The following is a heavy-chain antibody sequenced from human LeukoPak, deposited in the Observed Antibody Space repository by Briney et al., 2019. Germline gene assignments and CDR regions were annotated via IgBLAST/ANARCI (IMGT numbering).Heavy chain of an antibody. Sequence: GGSLRLSCAASGFTFSSYAMHWVRQAPGKGLEWVAVISYDGSNKYYADSVKGRFTISRDNSKNTLYLQMNSLRAEDTAVYYCARTVTPGLGAFDIWGQGTMVTVSS. V-gene: IGHV3-30*04. J-gene: IGHJ3*02. CDR1: GFTFSSYA. CDR2: ISYDGSNK. CDR3: ARTVTPGLGAFDI. D-gene: IGHD4-17*01.